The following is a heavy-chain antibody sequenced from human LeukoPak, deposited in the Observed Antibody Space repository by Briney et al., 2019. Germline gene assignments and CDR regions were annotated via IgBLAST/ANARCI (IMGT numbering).Heavy chain of an antibody. CDR1: GGSISSYY. J-gene: IGHJ6*03. V-gene: IGHV4-59*01. D-gene: IGHD2-8*01. CDR2: IYYSGST. CDR3: ARYAKYYYYMDV. Sequence: SETLSLTCTVSGGSISSYYWSWIRQPPGKGLEWIGYIYYSGSTSYNPSLKSRVTISVDTSKNQFSLKLSSVTAADTAVYYCARYAKYYYYMDVWGKGTTVTVSS.